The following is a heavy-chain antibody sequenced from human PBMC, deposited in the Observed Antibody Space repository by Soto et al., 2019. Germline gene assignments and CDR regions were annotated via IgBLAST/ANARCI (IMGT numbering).Heavy chain of an antibody. Sequence: SETLSLTCTVSGGSISSYYWSWIRQPPGKGLEWIGYIYYSGSTNYNPSLKSRVTISVDTSKNQFSLKLSSVTAADTAVYYCAREGAAAGPVWVSWFDPWGQGTLVTVSS. V-gene: IGHV4-59*01. CDR2: IYYSGST. D-gene: IGHD6-13*01. CDR1: GGSISSYY. CDR3: AREGAAAGPVWVSWFDP. J-gene: IGHJ5*02.